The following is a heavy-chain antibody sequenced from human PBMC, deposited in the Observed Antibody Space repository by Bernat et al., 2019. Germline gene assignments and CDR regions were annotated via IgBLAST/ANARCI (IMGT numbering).Heavy chain of an antibody. J-gene: IGHJ4*02. D-gene: IGHD5-12*01. CDR1: GGTFSSYT. V-gene: IGHV1-69*02. CDR3: ARSYSGYDPISPYPFDY. Sequence: QVQLVQSGAAVKKPGSSVKVSCKASGGTFSSYTISWVRQAPGQCREWMGRIIPSLGIANYAQNFQGRVRIPADKTTSTDYMELSRLRAEDTAVYYCARSYSGYDPISPYPFDYRGQGTLVSVSS. CDR2: IIPSLGIA.